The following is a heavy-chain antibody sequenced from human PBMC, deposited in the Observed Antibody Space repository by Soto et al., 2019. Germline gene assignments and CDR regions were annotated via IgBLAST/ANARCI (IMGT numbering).Heavy chain of an antibody. CDR2: VDPNSGGT. CDR3: ASDNYGPLDY. Sequence: ASVKVSCKPSGYTFTDLYIHWVRQAPGQGLEWMGWVDPNSGGTKQTQKFQGRLTMTRDTSTGAVYMELYSLRSDDTSVYYCASDNYGPLDYWGQGTLVTVSS. D-gene: IGHD3-10*01. CDR1: GYTFTDLY. V-gene: IGHV1-2*02. J-gene: IGHJ4*02.